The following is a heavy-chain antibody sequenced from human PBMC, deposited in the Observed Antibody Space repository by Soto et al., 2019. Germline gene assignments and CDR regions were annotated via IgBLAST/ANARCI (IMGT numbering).Heavy chain of an antibody. CDR1: GGTFSSYA. V-gene: IGHV1-69*06. CDR2: IIPIFGTA. Sequence: SVKVSCKXSGGTFSSYAISWVRQAPGQGLEWMGGIIPIFGTANYAQKFQGRVTITADKSTSTAYMELSSLRSEDTAVYYCARVWGSGSYYRYYYYYGMDVWGQGTTVTVSS. J-gene: IGHJ6*02. D-gene: IGHD3-10*01. CDR3: ARVWGSGSYYRYYYYYGMDV.